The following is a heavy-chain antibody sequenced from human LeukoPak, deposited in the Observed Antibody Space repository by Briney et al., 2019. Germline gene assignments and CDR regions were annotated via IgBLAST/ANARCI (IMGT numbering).Heavy chain of an antibody. CDR1: GFTFSLHA. Sequence: GGSLRLSCAASGFTFSLHAMHWVRPAPGKGLEYVSAINSNGDRTYYANSLKGRFIISRDNSKNTLFLQMGSLRPEDMGVYYCAREERGLAIDYWGQGTLVTVSS. CDR3: AREERGLAIDY. D-gene: IGHD5-12*01. J-gene: IGHJ4*02. CDR2: INSNGDRT. V-gene: IGHV3-64*01.